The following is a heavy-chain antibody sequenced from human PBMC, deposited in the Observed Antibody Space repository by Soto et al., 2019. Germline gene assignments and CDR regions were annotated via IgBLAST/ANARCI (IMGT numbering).Heavy chain of an antibody. CDR3: AKGRPGVAAAPDY. CDR2: ASGSGSGT. Sequence: GGSLRLSCAASGFTFSDFAMAWVRQAPGKGLEWVSSASGSGSGTYYADSVKGRFTISRDNSKNTLFLHMTNLRAGDTALYFCAKGRPGVAAAPDYWGQGTLVTVSS. D-gene: IGHD2-21*01. CDR1: GFTFSDFA. V-gene: IGHV3-23*01. J-gene: IGHJ4*02.